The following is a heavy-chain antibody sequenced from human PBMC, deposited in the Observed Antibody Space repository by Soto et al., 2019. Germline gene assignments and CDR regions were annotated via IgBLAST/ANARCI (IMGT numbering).Heavy chain of an antibody. CDR1: GFTFDDYA. J-gene: IGHJ6*02. V-gene: IGHV3-9*01. CDR3: AKSLNASYYDFWSGDNYYYYGMDV. D-gene: IGHD3-3*01. CDR2: ISWNSGSI. Sequence: EVQLVESGGGLVQPGRSLRLSCAASGFTFDDYAMHWVRQAPGKGLEWVSGISWNSGSIGYADSVKGRFTISRDNAKNYLYLQMHSLRAEDTALYYCAKSLNASYYDFWSGDNYYYYGMDVWGQGTTVTVAS.